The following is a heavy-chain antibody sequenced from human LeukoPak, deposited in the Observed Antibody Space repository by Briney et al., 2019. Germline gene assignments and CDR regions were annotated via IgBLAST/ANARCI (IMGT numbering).Heavy chain of an antibody. Sequence: SSETLSLTCTVSGGSISSGSYYWSWIRQPAGKGLEWIGRIYTSGSTNYNPSLKSRVTISVDTSKNQFSLKLSSVTAADTAVYYCARASVPLVAGSGWGAFDYWGQGTLVTVSS. CDR2: IYTSGST. J-gene: IGHJ4*02. V-gene: IGHV4-61*02. CDR1: GGSISSGSYY. CDR3: ARASVPLVAGSGWGAFDY. D-gene: IGHD6-19*01.